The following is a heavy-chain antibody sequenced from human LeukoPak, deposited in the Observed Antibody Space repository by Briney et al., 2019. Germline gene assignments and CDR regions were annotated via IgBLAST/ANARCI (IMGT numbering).Heavy chain of an antibody. CDR2: IKQDGSEK. CDR3: ARGYGDRYYFDY. D-gene: IGHD4-17*01. V-gene: IGHV3-7*01. Sequence: GGSLRLSCAASGFTFSGYWMSWVRQAPGKGLEWVANIKQDGSEKYYVDSVKGRFTISRDNAKNSLYLQMNSLRAEDTAVYYCARGYGDRYYFDYWGQGTLVTVSS. J-gene: IGHJ4*02. CDR1: GFTFSGYW.